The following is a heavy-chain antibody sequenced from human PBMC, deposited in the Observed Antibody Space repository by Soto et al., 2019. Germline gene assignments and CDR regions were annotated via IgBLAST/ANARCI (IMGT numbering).Heavy chain of an antibody. J-gene: IGHJ6*04. Sequence: PSQTLSLTCAISGDSVSSNSAAWNWIRQSPSRGLEWLGRTYYRSKWYNDYAVSVKSRITINPDTSKNQFSLQLNSVTPEDTAVYYCARAVLMVYAQAAHYYYYGMDVWGKGTTVTVSS. CDR3: ARAVLMVYAQAAHYYYYGMDV. CDR2: TYYRSKWYN. D-gene: IGHD2-8*01. V-gene: IGHV6-1*01. CDR1: GDSVSSNSAA.